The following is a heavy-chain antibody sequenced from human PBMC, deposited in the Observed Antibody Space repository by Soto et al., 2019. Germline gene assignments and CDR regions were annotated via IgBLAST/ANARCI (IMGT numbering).Heavy chain of an antibody. CDR2: IYRTGST. J-gene: IGHJ4*02. CDR1: GGSFTSNNW. D-gene: IGHD1-7*01. CDR3: ASRDPGTSVDY. Sequence: QVQLQESGPGLVKPSGTLSLTCAVSGGSFTSNNWWTWVRQPPGQGLEWIGEIYRTGSTNYNPSLKSRVTISLAKSANQFAVKVTSLTAADAAVYYCASRDPGTSVDYWGQGTLVTVSS. V-gene: IGHV4-4*02.